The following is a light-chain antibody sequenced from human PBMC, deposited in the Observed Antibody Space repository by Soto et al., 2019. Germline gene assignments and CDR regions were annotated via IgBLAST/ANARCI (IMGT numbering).Light chain of an antibody. V-gene: IGLV3-1*01. CDR3: QAWDSSTVV. CDR2: QDS. CDR1: KLGDKY. Sequence: SYELTQPPSVSVSPGQTASITCSGDKLGDKYACWYQQNPGQSPVLLIYQDSKRPSGIPERFSSSNYGNTATLTISGTQAMDEADYYCQAWDSSTVVFGGGTKLTVL. J-gene: IGLJ2*01.